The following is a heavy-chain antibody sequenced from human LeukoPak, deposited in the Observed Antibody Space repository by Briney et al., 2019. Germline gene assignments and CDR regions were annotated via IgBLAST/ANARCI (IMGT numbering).Heavy chain of an antibody. CDR2: VYYSGSTNY. CDR1: GGSIRNSY. J-gene: IGHJ6*02. Sequence: KASEALSLTRTVSGGSIRNSYWSWIRQPPGKGLEWICCVYYSGSTNYNYNPSLKSRVTISVDRSKNQFSLKLSSVTAADTAVYYCARDSWDSSGYYAYYYDMDVWGQGTTVTVSS. D-gene: IGHD3-22*01. CDR3: ARDSWDSSGYYAYYYDMDV. V-gene: IGHV4-59*01.